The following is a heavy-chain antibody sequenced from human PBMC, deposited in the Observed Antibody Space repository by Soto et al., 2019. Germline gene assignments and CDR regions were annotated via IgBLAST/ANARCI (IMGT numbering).Heavy chain of an antibody. V-gene: IGHV1-69*06. D-gene: IGHD3-10*01. CDR3: AGITMVRGVLRDYYYGMDV. CDR1: GGTFSSYA. Sequence: SVKVSCKASGGTFSSYAISWVRQAPGQGLEWMGGIIPIFGTANYAQKFQGRVTITADKSTSTAYMELSSLRSEDTAVYYCAGITMVRGVLRDYYYGMDVWGQGTTVTVSS. J-gene: IGHJ6*02. CDR2: IIPIFGTA.